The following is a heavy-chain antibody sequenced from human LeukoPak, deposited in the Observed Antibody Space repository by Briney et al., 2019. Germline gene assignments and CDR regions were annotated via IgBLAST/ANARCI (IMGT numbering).Heavy chain of an antibody. J-gene: IGHJ4*02. CDR1: GGSISSSSYY. CDR3: ARHWSPRGRSYFDY. CDR2: IYYNGST. Sequence: SETLSLTCTVSGGSISSSSYYWDWIRQPPGKGLEWIGSIYYNGSTYYNPSLKSRVTISVDTSKNQFSLKLTSVTAADTAVYYCARHWSPRGRSYFDYWGQGTLVTVSS. V-gene: IGHV4-39*01.